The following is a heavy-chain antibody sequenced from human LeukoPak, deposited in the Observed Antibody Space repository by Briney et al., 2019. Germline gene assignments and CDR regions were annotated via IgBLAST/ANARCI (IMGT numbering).Heavy chain of an antibody. V-gene: IGHV1-18*01. J-gene: IGHJ4*02. Sequence: ASVKVSCKASGYTFSTSGITWVRQAPGQGLEWMGWISGNNGNTNYAQKFQGRVTMTQDTSTNTAYMELRSLISDDTAMYYCARLRYGINSFDLWGQGTLVTVSS. CDR2: ISGNNGNT. D-gene: IGHD4-17*01. CDR1: GYTFSTSG. CDR3: ARLRYGINSFDL.